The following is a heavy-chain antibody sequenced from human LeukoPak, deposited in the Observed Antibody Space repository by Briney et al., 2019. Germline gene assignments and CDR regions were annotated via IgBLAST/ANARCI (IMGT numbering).Heavy chain of an antibody. CDR3: ARLRRGSGWNRHPVDY. D-gene: IGHD6-19*01. CDR1: GGSISSGGYY. CDR2: ISHSGTT. Sequence: SETLSLTCTVSGGSISSGGYYWSWIRQPPGKGLEWIRYISHSGTTYYNPSLRSGVTISVDRSKNQFSLRLSSVTAADTAVYYCARLRRGSGWNRHPVDYWGQGTLVTVSS. J-gene: IGHJ4*02. V-gene: IGHV4-30-2*01.